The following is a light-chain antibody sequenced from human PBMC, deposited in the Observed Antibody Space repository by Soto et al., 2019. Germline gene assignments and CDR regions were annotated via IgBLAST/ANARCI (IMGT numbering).Light chain of an antibody. CDR3: QQFVSSPWT. V-gene: IGKV3-20*01. CDR2: GAS. Sequence: EIVLTQSPGTLSLSPGERATLSCRASQSVSSGYLAWYQQKPGQAPRLLIYGASTRATGVPDRFSGTGSGTDVTLIISRLEPEDFAVYYCQQFVSSPWTFGQGTKVEFK. J-gene: IGKJ1*01. CDR1: QSVSSGY.